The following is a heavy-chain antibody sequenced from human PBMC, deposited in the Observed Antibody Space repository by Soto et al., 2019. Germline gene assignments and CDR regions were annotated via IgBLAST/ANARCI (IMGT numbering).Heavy chain of an antibody. V-gene: IGHV3-21*01. J-gene: IGHJ4*02. CDR1: GFTFSSYS. CDR2: ISSSSSYI. D-gene: IGHD6-13*01. CDR3: ARDPISSWYYFDY. Sequence: PGGSLRLSCAASGFTFSSYSMNWVRQAPGKGLEWVSSISSSSSYIYYADSVKGRFTISRDNAKNSLYLQMNSLRAEDTAVYYCARDPISSWYYFDYWGQGTLVTVSS.